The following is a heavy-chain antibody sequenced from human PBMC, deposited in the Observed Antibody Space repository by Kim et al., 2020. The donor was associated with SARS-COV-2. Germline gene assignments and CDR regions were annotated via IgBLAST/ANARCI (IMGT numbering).Heavy chain of an antibody. CDR2: ISAYNGNT. Sequence: ASVKVSCKASGYTFTSYGISWVRQAPGQGLEWMGWISAYNGNTNYAQKLQGRVTMTTDTSTSTAYMELRSLRSDDTAVYYCARVLRYNWNDRMYYYGMDVWGQGTTVTVSS. V-gene: IGHV1-18*01. D-gene: IGHD1-1*01. CDR3: ARVLRYNWNDRMYYYGMDV. J-gene: IGHJ6*02. CDR1: GYTFTSYG.